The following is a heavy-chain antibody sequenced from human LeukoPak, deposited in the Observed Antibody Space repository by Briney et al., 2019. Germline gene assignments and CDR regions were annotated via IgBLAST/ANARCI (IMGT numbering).Heavy chain of an antibody. CDR1: EFTFSSYE. CDR2: ISSSGSTI. Sequence: GGSLRLSCAASEFTFSSYEMNWVRQAPGKGLEWVSYISSSGSTIYYADSVKGRFTISRDNPKNSLYLQMNSLRAEDTAVYYCARDTGGYYYDSSGAYDYWGQGTLVTVSS. J-gene: IGHJ4*02. D-gene: IGHD3-22*01. V-gene: IGHV3-48*03. CDR3: ARDTGGYYYDSSGAYDY.